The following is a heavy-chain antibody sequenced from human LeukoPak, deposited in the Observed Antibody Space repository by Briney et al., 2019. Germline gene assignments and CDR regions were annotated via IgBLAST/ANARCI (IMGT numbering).Heavy chain of an antibody. CDR1: GGSFSGYY. Sequence: PSETLSLTCAVYGGSFSGYYWSWIRQPPGKGLEWIGEINHSGSTNYNPSLKSRVTISVDTSKNQFSLKLSSVTAADTAGYYCAREATVTMFNSWGKGTLVPSPQ. J-gene: IGHJ4*02. D-gene: IGHD4-4*01. CDR3: AREATVTMFNS. V-gene: IGHV4-34*01. CDR2: INHSGST.